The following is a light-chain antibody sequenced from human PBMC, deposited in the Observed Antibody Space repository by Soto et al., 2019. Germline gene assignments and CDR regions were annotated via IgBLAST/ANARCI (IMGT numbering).Light chain of an antibody. CDR3: CSYAGIYV. Sequence: QSVLTQPASVSGSPGQSITISCTGTSSDVGRYNLVSWYQQHPGKAPKLMIYEVTKRPSGVSNRFSGSKSGRTASLTISGLQAEDEGDYYCCSYAGIYVFGTGTQLTVL. CDR2: EVT. V-gene: IGLV2-23*02. CDR1: SSDVGRYNL. J-gene: IGLJ1*01.